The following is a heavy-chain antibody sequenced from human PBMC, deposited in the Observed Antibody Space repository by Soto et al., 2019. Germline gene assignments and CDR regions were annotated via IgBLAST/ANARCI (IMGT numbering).Heavy chain of an antibody. J-gene: IGHJ6*02. V-gene: IGHV1-58*01. D-gene: IGHD6-19*01. CDR2: IVVGSGIA. CDR3: AAPGARSGWYREYHYYGWDV. CDR1: GFAFTSST. Sequence: SVKVSCKASGFAFTSSTVQWVRQAGGQRLEWIGRIVVGSGIANYAQNFQERLTITRDMSTSTVYMEVSSLRSEDTAVYYCAAPGARSGWYREYHYYGWDVWGQGTTVTVSS.